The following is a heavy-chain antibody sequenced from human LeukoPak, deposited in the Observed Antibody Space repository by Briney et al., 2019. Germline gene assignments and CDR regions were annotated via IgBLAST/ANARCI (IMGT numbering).Heavy chain of an antibody. J-gene: IGHJ4*02. CDR2: IYYSGST. V-gene: IGHV4-39*07. Sequence: SETLSLTCTVSGGSISSYYWGWIRQPPGKGLEWIGSIYYSGSTYYNPSLKSRVTISVDTSKNQFSLKLSSVAAADTAVYYCARDSSNSLAYWGQGTLVTVSS. CDR3: ARDSSNSLAY. CDR1: GGSISSYY. D-gene: IGHD6-13*01.